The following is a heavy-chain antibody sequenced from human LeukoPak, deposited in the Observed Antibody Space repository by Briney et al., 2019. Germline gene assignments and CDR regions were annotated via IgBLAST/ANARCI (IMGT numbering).Heavy chain of an antibody. Sequence: GGSLRLSCVASGFTFSSYAMSWVRQAPGKGLEWVSVVSGSGITTYYADSVKGRFTISRDNSKNTLYLQMSSLRAEDTAVYYCAKYGGSSATVNWFDPWGQGTLVTVSS. V-gene: IGHV3-23*01. CDR1: GFTFSSYA. D-gene: IGHD1-26*01. CDR2: VSGSGITT. J-gene: IGHJ5*02. CDR3: AKYGGSSATVNWFDP.